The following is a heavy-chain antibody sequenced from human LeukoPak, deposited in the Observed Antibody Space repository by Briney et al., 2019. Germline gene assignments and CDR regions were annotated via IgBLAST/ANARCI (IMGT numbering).Heavy chain of an antibody. V-gene: IGHV3-30*04. CDR1: GFTFSDYT. CDR2: ISYDGTDK. CDR3: ATEYLGKSLIPGVIRF. Sequence: GGSLRLSCAASGFTFSDYTMHWLRQTPGNGLEWLALISYDGTDKYYAESVKGRLTISRDNSNNTLYVQKDSLRPEDTAVYYCATEYLGKSLIPGVIRFWGQGALVTVSS. D-gene: IGHD3-10*01. J-gene: IGHJ4*02.